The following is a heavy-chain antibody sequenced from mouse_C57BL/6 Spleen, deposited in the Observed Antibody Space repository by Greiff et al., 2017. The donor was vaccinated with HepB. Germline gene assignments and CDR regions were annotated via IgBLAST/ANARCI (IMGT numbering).Heavy chain of an antibody. V-gene: IGHV1-55*01. D-gene: IGHD1-1*01. Sequence: VQLQQPGAELVKPGASVKMSCKASGYTFTSYWITWVKQRPGQGLEWIGDIYPGSGSTNYNEKFKSNATLTVDTSSSTAYMQLSSLTSEDSAVYYCARMLLRSLYYFDYWGQGTTLTVSS. J-gene: IGHJ2*01. CDR2: IYPGSGST. CDR1: GYTFTSYW. CDR3: ARMLLRSLYYFDY.